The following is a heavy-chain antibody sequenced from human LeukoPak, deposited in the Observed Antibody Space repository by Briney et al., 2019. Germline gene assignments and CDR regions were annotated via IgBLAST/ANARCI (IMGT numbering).Heavy chain of an antibody. D-gene: IGHD2-15*01. CDR2: ISGSDGST. CDR3: AKGRGYCTGGSCYSDY. V-gene: IGHV3-23*01. CDR1: GFTFSNYA. Sequence: GGSLRLSCTASGFTFSNYAMSWVRQAPGKGLEWVSTISGSDGSTYYADSVKGRFTISRDNSKNTLYLQMNSLRVEDTAIYYCAKGRGYCTGGSCYSDYWGQGTLVTVSS. J-gene: IGHJ4*02.